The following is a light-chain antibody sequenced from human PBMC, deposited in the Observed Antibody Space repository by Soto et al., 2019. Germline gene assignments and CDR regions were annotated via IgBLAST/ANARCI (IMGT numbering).Light chain of an antibody. J-gene: IGLJ2*01. V-gene: IGLV2-14*01. CDR1: SSDVGGYNY. Sequence: QSVLTQPASVSGSPGQSITISCTGTSSDVGGYNYVSWYQQHPGKAPKLMIYDVSTRPSGVSNRCSGSNSGNTASLTISGLQAEDEADYYCSSYTSSSTYVVFGGGTKLTVL. CDR2: DVS. CDR3: SSYTSSSTYVV.